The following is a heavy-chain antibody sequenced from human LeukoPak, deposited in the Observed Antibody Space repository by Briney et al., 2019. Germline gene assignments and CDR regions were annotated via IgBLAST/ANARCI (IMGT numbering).Heavy chain of an antibody. CDR3: ARAGELWPTWDY. Sequence: ASVKVSCKASGYIFTGYYMHWVRQAPGQGLEWMGWINPNSGGTNYAQKFQGRVTMTRDTSISTAYMELSRLRSDDTAVYYCARAGELWPTWDYWGQGTLVTVSS. CDR2: INPNSGGT. CDR1: GYIFTGYY. D-gene: IGHD3-16*01. V-gene: IGHV1-2*02. J-gene: IGHJ4*02.